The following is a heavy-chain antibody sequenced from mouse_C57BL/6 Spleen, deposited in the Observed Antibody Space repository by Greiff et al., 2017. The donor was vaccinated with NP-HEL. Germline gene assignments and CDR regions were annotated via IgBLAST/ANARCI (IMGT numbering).Heavy chain of an antibody. D-gene: IGHD2-3*01. J-gene: IGHJ2*01. CDR2: IDPEDGET. CDR3: AIPFYDGYYVGYYFDY. Sequence: VQLQQSGAELVKPGASVKLSCTASGFNIKDYYMHWVKQRTEQGLEWIGRIDPEDGETKYAPKFQGKATITADTSSNTAYLQLSSLTSEDTAVYYCAIPFYDGYYVGYYFDYWGQGTTLTVSS. V-gene: IGHV14-2*01. CDR1: GFNIKDYY.